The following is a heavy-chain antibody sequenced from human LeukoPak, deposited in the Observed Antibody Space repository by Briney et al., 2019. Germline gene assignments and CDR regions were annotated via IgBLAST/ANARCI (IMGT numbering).Heavy chain of an antibody. CDR2: IYHSGST. V-gene: IGHV4-4*02. CDR3: ARSHGPVYYFDY. J-gene: IGHJ4*02. D-gene: IGHD3-10*01. Sequence: SETLSLTCAVSGGSISSSNWWSWVRPPPGKGLEWIGEIYHSGSTNYNPSLKSRVTISVDKSKNQFSLKLSSVTAADTAVYYCARSHGPVYYFDYWGQGTLVTVSS. CDR1: GGSISSSNW.